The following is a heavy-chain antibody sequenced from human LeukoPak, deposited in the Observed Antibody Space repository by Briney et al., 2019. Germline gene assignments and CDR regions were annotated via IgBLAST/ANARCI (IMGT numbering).Heavy chain of an antibody. CDR2: ISGNGGTT. CDR3: ARVGSTGYFDY. D-gene: IGHD2-2*03. CDR1: GFAFSDYA. V-gene: IGHV3-64*02. Sequence: PRGSLRLSCAASGFAFSDYAMSWVRQAPGKGLEYVSAISGNGGTTYYAGSVKGRFTISRDNSKNTLYLQMDSLRIEDMAVYYCARVGSTGYFDYWGQGTMATVSS. J-gene: IGHJ4*02.